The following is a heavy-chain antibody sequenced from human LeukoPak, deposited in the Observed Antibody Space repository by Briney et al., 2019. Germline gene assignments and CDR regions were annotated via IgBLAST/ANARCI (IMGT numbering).Heavy chain of an antibody. Sequence: GESLKISCKGSGYSFTSYWIGWVRQMPGKGLELMWLISPGDSDTRYSPSLQGHVTISADKSSSTAYLQWSSLKASDTAMYYCARSASYLVGHDYWGQGTLVTVSS. CDR2: ISPGDSDT. CDR1: GYSFTSYW. J-gene: IGHJ4*02. D-gene: IGHD1-26*01. V-gene: IGHV5-51*01. CDR3: ARSASYLVGHDY.